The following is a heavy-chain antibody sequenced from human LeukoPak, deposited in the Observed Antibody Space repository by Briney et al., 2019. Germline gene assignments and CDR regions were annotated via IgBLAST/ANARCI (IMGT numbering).Heavy chain of an antibody. Sequence: ASVKASCKASGYTFTTNGISWVRQAPGQGLEWMGWISAYSGNTIYAQKLQGRVTMTTDTSTTTAYMELRSLRSDDTAVYYCARSVFRGYALAYWGQGTLVTVSS. CDR2: ISAYSGNT. V-gene: IGHV1-18*01. CDR1: GYTFTTNG. J-gene: IGHJ4*02. CDR3: ARSVFRGYALAY. D-gene: IGHD3-22*01.